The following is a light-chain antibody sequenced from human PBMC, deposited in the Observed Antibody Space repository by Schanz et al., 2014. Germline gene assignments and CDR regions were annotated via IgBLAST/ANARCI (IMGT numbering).Light chain of an antibody. J-gene: IGLJ1*01. V-gene: IGLV2-14*01. Sequence: SALTQPASVSGSPGQSITISCTGTSSDVGGYNYVSWYQQHPGKAPKLMIYDVSNRPSGVSNRFSGSKSGNTASLTISGLQAEDEADYYCCSYAGSYTFEVFGTGTKLTV. CDR1: SSDVGGYNY. CDR3: CSYAGSYTFEV. CDR2: DVS.